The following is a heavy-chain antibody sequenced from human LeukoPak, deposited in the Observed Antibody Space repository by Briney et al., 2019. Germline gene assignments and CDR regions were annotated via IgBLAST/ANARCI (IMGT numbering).Heavy chain of an antibody. CDR1: VFTLDVYT. V-gene: IGHV3-43*01. CDR2: ITGDSDAT. CDR3: AEDHLDGHNPIDS. Sequence: GRTMRLSRTASVFTLDVYTMHWVPLVPGKGLEWGSLITGDSDATHYAGSAKGRFTISRDNRKNSLHLQMNRRTKEDSALYFCAEDHLDGHNPIDSWGEGALVTVSP. J-gene: IGHJ4*02. D-gene: IGHD5-24*01.